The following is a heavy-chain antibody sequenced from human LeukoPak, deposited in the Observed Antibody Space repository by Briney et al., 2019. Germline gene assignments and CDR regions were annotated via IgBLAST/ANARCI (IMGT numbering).Heavy chain of an antibody. D-gene: IGHD2-15*01. CDR3: AGASLRYCSGGRCDQIQFDP. Sequence: PSETLSLTCTVSGDSISTYYWSWIRQPPGKGLEWIGYIYYSGSTNYNPSLKSRVTISVDTSKNQFSLKLSSVTAADTAVYYCAGASLRYCSGGRCDQIQFDPWGQGTLVTVSS. J-gene: IGHJ5*02. CDR1: GDSISTYY. V-gene: IGHV4-59*01. CDR2: IYYSGST.